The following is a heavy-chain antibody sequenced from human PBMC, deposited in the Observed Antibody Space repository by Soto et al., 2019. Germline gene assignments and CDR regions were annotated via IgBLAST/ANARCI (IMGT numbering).Heavy chain of an antibody. CDR2: IKSKTDGGTT. CDR3: TTGAHKQWLVQMHY. D-gene: IGHD6-19*01. CDR1: GFTFSNAW. J-gene: IGHJ4*02. V-gene: IGHV3-15*07. Sequence: GGSLRLSCAASGFTFSNAWMNWVRQAPGKGLEWVGRIKSKTDGGTTDYAAPVKGRFTISRDDSKNTLYLQMNSLKTEDTAVYYCTTGAHKQWLVQMHYWGQGTLVTVSS.